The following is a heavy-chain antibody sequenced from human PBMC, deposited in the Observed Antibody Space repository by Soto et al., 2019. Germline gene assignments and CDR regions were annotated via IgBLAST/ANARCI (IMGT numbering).Heavy chain of an antibody. V-gene: IGHV1-69*01. J-gene: IGHJ1*01. Sequence: QGQLVQSGAEVKKPGSSVKVSCKSSGDTFTSYSIAWMRQAPGQGLEWMGGIIPKFGSTKYARKFQDRVTITADESTSTAYMELSGLRSEDTAVYFCARWRSGSWFAVFFQFWGQGTRVTVSS. D-gene: IGHD3-10*01. CDR3: ARWRSGSWFAVFFQF. CDR2: IIPKFGST. CDR1: GDTFTSYS.